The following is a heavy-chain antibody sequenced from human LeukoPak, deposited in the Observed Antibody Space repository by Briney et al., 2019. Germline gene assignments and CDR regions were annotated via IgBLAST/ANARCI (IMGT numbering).Heavy chain of an antibody. Sequence: TGGSLRLSCAASGFTFSSYSMNWVRQAPGKGLEWVSSISSSSSYIYYADSVKGRFTISRDNAKNSLYLQMNSLRAEDTAVYYCARENSDAFDIWGQGTMVTVSS. V-gene: IGHV3-21*01. CDR1: GFTFSSYS. CDR2: ISSSSSYI. D-gene: IGHD1-7*01. J-gene: IGHJ3*02. CDR3: ARENSDAFDI.